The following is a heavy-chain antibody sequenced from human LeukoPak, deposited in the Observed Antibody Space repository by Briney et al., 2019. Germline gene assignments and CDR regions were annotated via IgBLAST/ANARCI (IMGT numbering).Heavy chain of an antibody. CDR2: ISSSSSYI. CDR3: ARDLYYDSSGYSDYFDY. J-gene: IGHJ4*02. V-gene: IGHV3-21*01. D-gene: IGHD3-22*01. CDR1: GFTFSSYS. Sequence: TGGSLRLSCAASGFTFSSYSMHWVRQAPGKGLEWVSSISSSSSYIHYADSVKGRFTISRDNAKNSLYLQMNSLRAEDTAVYYCARDLYYDSSGYSDYFDYWGQGTLVTVSS.